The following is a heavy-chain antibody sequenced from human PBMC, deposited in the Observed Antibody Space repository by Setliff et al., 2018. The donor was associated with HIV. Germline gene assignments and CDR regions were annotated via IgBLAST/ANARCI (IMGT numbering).Heavy chain of an antibody. V-gene: IGHV4-39*07. Sequence: SETLSLTCTVSGGSISSSSYYWGWVRQPPGKGLEWIGSMYYSGSTYYTPSLKSRITISLDTSKNQFSLRMRSVTAADTAVYYCECYNSDDGYFDNWGQGALVTVSS. CDR3: ECYNSDDGYFDN. CDR2: MYYSGST. D-gene: IGHD2-8*01. CDR1: GGSISSSSYY. J-gene: IGHJ4*02.